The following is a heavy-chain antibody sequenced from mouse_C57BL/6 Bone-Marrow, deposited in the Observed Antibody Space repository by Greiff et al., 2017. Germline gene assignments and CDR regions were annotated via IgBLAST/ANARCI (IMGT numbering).Heavy chain of an antibody. CDR2: IDPYDSYT. CDR3: ESCAYYSNLYAMDY. J-gene: IGHJ4*01. D-gene: IGHD2-5*01. CDR1: GYTFTNYW. Sequence: QVQLQQPGAELVMPGASVKLSCKASGYTFTNYWMHWVKQRPGQGLEWIGEIDPYDSYTNYTQKFKGKSTLTVDKSSSTAYMQLSSLTSEDSAVYYGESCAYYSNLYAMDYWGQGTSVTVSA. V-gene: IGHV1-69*01.